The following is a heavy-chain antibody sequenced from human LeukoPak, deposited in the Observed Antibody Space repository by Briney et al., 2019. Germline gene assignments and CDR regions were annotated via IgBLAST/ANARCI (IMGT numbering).Heavy chain of an antibody. Sequence: GGSLRPSCAASGFTFSSYAMSWVRQAPGKGLEWVSAISGSGGSTYYADSVKGRFTISRDNSKNTLYLQMNSLRAEDTAVYYCAKYQDDYVWGSYRVLDYWGQGTLVTVSS. CDR1: GFTFSSYA. V-gene: IGHV3-23*01. D-gene: IGHD3-16*02. CDR2: ISGSGGST. CDR3: AKYQDDYVWGSYRVLDY. J-gene: IGHJ4*02.